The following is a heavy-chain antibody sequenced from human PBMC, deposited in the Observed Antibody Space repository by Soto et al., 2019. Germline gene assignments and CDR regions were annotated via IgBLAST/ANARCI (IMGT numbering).Heavy chain of an antibody. Sequence: PGGSLRLSCTTSGFTFGGYAISWVRQAPGKGLEWVGFIRGKAYSGTTEYAASVRGRFTISRDDSKSIAYLQMNSLESEDTAVCYCARGRSCRELYQTYFEYWGQGTLVTVCS. CDR2: IRGKAYSGTT. CDR3: ARGRSCRELYQTYFEY. CDR1: GFTFGGYA. V-gene: IGHV3-49*04. D-gene: IGHD3-10*01. J-gene: IGHJ4*02.